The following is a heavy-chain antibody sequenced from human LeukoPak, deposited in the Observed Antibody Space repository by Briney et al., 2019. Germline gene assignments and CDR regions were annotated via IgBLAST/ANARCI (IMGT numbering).Heavy chain of an antibody. CDR2: ITGDTTYT. CDR3: VKGPVSSSNYYMLV. V-gene: IGHV3-23*01. D-gene: IGHD3-10*01. Sequence: GGSLRLSCSASGFAVSDYAVSWVRQAPGKGLEWVSSITGDTTYTYYADSMKGRFTISRDNSKNTLYLQMSSLRAEDTAVYYCVKGPVSSSNYYMLVWAEETTVTVSS. J-gene: IGHJ6*03. CDR1: GFAVSDYA.